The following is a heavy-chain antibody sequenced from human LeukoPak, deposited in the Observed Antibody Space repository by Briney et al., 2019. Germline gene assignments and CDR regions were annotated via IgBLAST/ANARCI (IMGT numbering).Heavy chain of an antibody. V-gene: IGHV4-59*12. CDR3: ARLIGSTSTSCGRDKYWYFDL. Sequence: SETLSLTCTVSGGXISSYYCSWIRQAPGKGLEWIGYIYYSGSTNYNPSLKSRVTISVDTSKNQFSLKLSSVTAADTPVYYCARLIGSTSTSCGRDKYWYFDLWGRGTLVTVSS. J-gene: IGHJ2*01. CDR1: GGXISSYY. D-gene: IGHD2-2*01. CDR2: IYYSGST.